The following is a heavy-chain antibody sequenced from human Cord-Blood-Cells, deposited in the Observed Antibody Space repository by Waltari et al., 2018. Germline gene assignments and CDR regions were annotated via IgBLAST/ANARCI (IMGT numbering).Heavy chain of an antibody. V-gene: IGHV3-53*01. J-gene: IGHJ3*02. CDR2: IYSGGST. D-gene: IGHD3-10*01. CDR1: GFTVSSNY. Sequence: EVQLVESGGGLIQPGGSLRLSCAASGFTVSSNYMSWVRKAPGKGRGWVSVIYSGGSTYHADSVKGRFTISRDNSKNTLYLQMNSLRAEDTAVYYCARDTNGSGSDAFDIWGQGTMVTVSS. CDR3: ARDTNGSGSDAFDI.